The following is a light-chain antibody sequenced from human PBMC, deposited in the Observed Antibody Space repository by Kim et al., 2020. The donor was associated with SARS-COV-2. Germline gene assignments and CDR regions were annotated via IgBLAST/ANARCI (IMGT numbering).Light chain of an antibody. CDR1: SGHTTSI. CDR3: ETWDSNTRV. Sequence: QPVLTQSSSASASLGSSVKLTCTLSSGHTTSIIAWHQQQPGKVPRYLMKVEGSGSYNKGSGVPDRFSGSSSGADRYLTISNLQSEDEAAYYCETWDSNTRVFGGGTQLTVL. CDR2: VEGSGSY. V-gene: IGLV4-60*03. J-gene: IGLJ3*02.